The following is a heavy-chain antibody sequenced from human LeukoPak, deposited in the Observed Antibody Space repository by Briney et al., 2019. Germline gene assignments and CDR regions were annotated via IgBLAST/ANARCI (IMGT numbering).Heavy chain of an antibody. CDR1: GVSISTSC. CDR3: AHPSDVTIGDY. V-gene: IGHV4-59*03. CDR2: RCDDGRD. Sequence: SETLSLTCTVSGVSISTSCWSWIRQSPGRGLEWIGYRCDDGRDLYNPSLRSRVSRVTISVDASEKQFSLSLSSVTAADTAVYYCAHPSDVTIGDYWGQGTLVTVSS. D-gene: IGHD3-9*01. J-gene: IGHJ4*02.